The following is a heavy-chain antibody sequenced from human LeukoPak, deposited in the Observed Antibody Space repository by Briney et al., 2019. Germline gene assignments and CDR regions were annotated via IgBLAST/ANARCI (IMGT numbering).Heavy chain of an antibody. CDR2: IYPGDSDT. Sequence: GESLKISYKGSGYSFTSYWIGWVRQMPGKGLEWMGIIYPGDSDTRYSPSFQGQVTISADKSISTAYLQWSSLKASDTAMYYCARGDYDSSGYYQPLHYYYYMDVWGKGTTVTVSS. V-gene: IGHV5-51*01. CDR3: ARGDYDSSGYYQPLHYYYYMDV. CDR1: GYSFTSYW. J-gene: IGHJ6*03. D-gene: IGHD3-22*01.